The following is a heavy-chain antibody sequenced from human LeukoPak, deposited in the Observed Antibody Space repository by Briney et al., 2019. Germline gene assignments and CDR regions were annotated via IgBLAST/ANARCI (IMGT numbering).Heavy chain of an antibody. J-gene: IGHJ3*02. CDR3: ARDRQWLTDAFDI. Sequence: GGSLRLSCAASGFTFSSYAMNWVRQAPGKGLEWVSYISSSGDTIYYADSVRGRFTISRDNAKNSLYLQMNSLRAEDTAVYYCARDRQWLTDAFDIWGQGTMVTVSS. D-gene: IGHD6-19*01. V-gene: IGHV3-48*03. CDR1: GFTFSSYA. CDR2: ISSSGDTI.